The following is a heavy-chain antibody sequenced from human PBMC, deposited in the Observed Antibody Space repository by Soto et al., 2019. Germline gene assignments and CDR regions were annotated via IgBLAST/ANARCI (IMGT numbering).Heavy chain of an antibody. J-gene: IGHJ3*02. CDR1: GFSVSDYY. CDR3: ARDRDYLDAFDI. CDR2: ISSSSSYT. V-gene: IGHV3-11*06. D-gene: IGHD3-16*01. Sequence: GGSLRLSCVASGFSVSDYYMSWIRQAPGKGLEWVSYISSSSSYTNYADSVKGRFTISRDNAKNSLYLQMNSLRAEDTAVYYCARDRDYLDAFDIWGQGTMVTVSS.